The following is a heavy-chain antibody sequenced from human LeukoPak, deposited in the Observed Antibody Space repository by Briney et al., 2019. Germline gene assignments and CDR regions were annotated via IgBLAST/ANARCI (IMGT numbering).Heavy chain of an antibody. CDR1: GFTVSSNY. V-gene: IGHV4-4*02. D-gene: IGHD2-2*01. J-gene: IGHJ4*02. Sequence: PGGSLRLSCAASGFTVSSNYMSWVRPAPGEGLEWIGQIFHSGSTSYSPSHKSRVTISMDKTKNQISLTLTSVTAADTAVYYCARSPTKRVPEDYWGQGTLVTVSS. CDR3: ARSPTKRVPEDY. CDR2: IFHSGST.